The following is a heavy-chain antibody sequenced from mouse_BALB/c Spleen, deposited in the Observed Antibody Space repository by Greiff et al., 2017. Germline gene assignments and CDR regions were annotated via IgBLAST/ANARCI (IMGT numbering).Heavy chain of an antibody. CDR3: ARKRDYDGGFAY. J-gene: IGHJ3*01. CDR1: GFSLTSYG. V-gene: IGHV2-2*02. CDR2: IWSGGST. Sequence: VKLVESGPGLVQPSQSLSITCTVSGFSLTSYGVHWVRQSPGKGLEWLGVIWSGGSTDYNAAFISRLSISKDNSKSQVFFKMNSLQANDTAIYYCARKRDYDGGFAYWGQGTLVTVSA. D-gene: IGHD2-4*01.